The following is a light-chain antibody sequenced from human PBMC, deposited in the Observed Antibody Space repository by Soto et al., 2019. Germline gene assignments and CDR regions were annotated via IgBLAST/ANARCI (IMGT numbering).Light chain of an antibody. CDR3: QQYDTSPRT. V-gene: IGKV3-20*01. CDR2: GAS. CDR1: QSVSSSY. J-gene: IGKJ2*01. Sequence: ENVFPQSPGTLSFSPGERAPPSLRASQSVSSSYLAWYQQKPGQAPRLLIYGASSRATGIPDRFSGSGSGTDFTLTISRLEAEDFAVYYCQQYDTSPRTFGQGTKVDIK.